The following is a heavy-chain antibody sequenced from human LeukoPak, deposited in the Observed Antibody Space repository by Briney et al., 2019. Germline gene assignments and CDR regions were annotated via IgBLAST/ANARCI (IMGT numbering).Heavy chain of an antibody. CDR2: ISGSGGST. J-gene: IGHJ4*02. Sequence: GGSLRLSCAASGFTFSSYAMSWVRQAPGKGLEWVSAISGSGGSTYYADSVKGRFTISRDNSKNTLYLQMNSLRAEDTAVYYCAKDLFSSSWYRSGVYWGQGTLVTVSS. D-gene: IGHD6-13*01. V-gene: IGHV3-23*01. CDR1: GFTFSSYA. CDR3: AKDLFSSSWYRSGVY.